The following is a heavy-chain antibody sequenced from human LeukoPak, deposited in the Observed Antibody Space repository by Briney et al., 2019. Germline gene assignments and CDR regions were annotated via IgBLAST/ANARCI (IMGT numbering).Heavy chain of an antibody. CDR1: GYTFTDYY. Sequence: ASVKVSCKASGYTFTDYYTHWVRQPPGQGLEWMGWINPNSGATNYAQKFQGRVTMTKDTSISTGYMELSRLRSDDTAVYYCARIRGGNNYHFDYWGQGTLVTVSS. CDR2: INPNSGAT. V-gene: IGHV1-2*02. D-gene: IGHD1-26*01. CDR3: ARIRGGNNYHFDY. J-gene: IGHJ4*02.